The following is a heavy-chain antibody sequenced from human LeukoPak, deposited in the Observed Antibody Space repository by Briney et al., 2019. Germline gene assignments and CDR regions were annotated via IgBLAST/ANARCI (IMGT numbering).Heavy chain of an antibody. V-gene: IGHV4-39*07. CDR3: ARTRNVGYGDYVESYYGMDV. CDR1: GGSISSSGYY. J-gene: IGHJ6*02. Sequence: SETLSLTCTVSGGSISSSGYYWGWIRQPPGKGLEWIGSIYHSGSTYYNPSLKSRVTISVDTSKNQFSLKLSSVTAADTAVYYCARTRNVGYGDYVESYYGMDVWGQGTTVTVSS. CDR2: IYHSGST. D-gene: IGHD4-17*01.